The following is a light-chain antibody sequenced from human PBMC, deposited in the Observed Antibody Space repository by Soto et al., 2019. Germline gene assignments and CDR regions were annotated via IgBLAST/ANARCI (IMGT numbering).Light chain of an antibody. CDR1: QSISSY. Sequence: DIQMTQSPSSLSASVGDRVTITCRASQSISSYLNWYQQKPGKAPKLLMYAASSLQSGVPSRFSGSGSGTDFTLTISSLQPEDFAIYYCQQSYSNPLTFGQGTKVEIK. J-gene: IGKJ1*01. CDR3: QQSYSNPLT. CDR2: AAS. V-gene: IGKV1-39*01.